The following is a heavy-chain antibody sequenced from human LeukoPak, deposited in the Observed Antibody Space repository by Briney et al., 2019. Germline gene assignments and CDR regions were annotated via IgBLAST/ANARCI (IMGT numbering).Heavy chain of an antibody. J-gene: IGHJ4*02. CDR1: GGSFSGYY. CDR2: INHSGST. V-gene: IGHV4-34*01. D-gene: IGHD3-3*01. CDR3: ARRAIRFLEWLPIDY. Sequence: SETLSLTCAVYGGSFSGYYWSWIRQPPGKGLEWIGEINHSGSTNYNPSLKSRVTISVDTSKNQFSLKLSSVTAADTAVYYRARRAIRFLEWLPIDYWGQGTLVTVSS.